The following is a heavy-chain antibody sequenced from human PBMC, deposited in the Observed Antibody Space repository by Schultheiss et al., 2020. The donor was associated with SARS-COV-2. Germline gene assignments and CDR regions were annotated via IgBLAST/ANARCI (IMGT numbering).Heavy chain of an antibody. J-gene: IGHJ3*02. Sequence: SQTLSLTCTVSGGSISSYYWSWIRQPPGKGLEWIGYIHYSGSTNYNPSLKSRVTMSVDTSKNQFSLKLSSVTAADTAVYYCARGVGSGFDIWGQGTMVTVSS. V-gene: IGHV4-59*01. CDR2: IHYSGST. CDR3: ARGVGSGFDI. D-gene: IGHD1-26*01. CDR1: GGSISSYY.